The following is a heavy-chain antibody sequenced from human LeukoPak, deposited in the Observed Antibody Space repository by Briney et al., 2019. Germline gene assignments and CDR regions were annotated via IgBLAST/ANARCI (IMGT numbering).Heavy chain of an antibody. CDR3: ARDPYSGNYGNYYYYYMDV. CDR1: GFTFNNYN. J-gene: IGHJ6*03. Sequence: GGSLRLSCATSGFTFNNYNMNWVRQAPGRALEWVSSITSSGTYILYADSVKGRFTISRDNAKNSLYLQMNSLGPEDTAVYYCARDPYSGNYGNYYYYYMDVWGKGTTVTISS. CDR2: ITSSGTYI. V-gene: IGHV3-21*01. D-gene: IGHD1-26*01.